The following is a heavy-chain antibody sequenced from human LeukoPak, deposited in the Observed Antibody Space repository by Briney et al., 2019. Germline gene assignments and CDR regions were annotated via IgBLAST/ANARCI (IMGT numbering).Heavy chain of an antibody. V-gene: IGHV1-8*01. CDR1: GYTFTSYD. J-gene: IGHJ4*02. D-gene: IGHD3-10*01. CDR3: ARGRSHRYYYGSGSYLVGY. Sequence: ASVTVSCKASGYTFTSYDINWVRQATGQGLEWMGWMNPNSGNTGYAQKFQGRVTMTRNTSISTAYMELSSLRSEDTAVYYCARGRSHRYYYGSGSYLVGYWGQGTLVTVSS. CDR2: MNPNSGNT.